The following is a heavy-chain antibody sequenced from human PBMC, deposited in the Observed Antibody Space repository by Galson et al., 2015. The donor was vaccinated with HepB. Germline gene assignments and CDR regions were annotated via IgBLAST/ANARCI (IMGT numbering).Heavy chain of an antibody. CDR2: IKVRVDGGTT. J-gene: IGHJ4*02. V-gene: IGHV3-15*01. CDR1: GFTFSDAW. CDR3: TTVLGSGWYAR. D-gene: IGHD6-19*01. Sequence: SLRLSCAASGFTFSDAWMSWVRQAPGKGLEWIGFIKVRVDGGTTDYAAPVKDRFTISRDDSKSMLYLQMDSLKTEDTAVYYCTTVLGSGWYARWGQGIPVTVSS.